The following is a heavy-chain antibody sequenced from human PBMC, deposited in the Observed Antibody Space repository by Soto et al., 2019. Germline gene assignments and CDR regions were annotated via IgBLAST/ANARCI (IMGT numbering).Heavy chain of an antibody. V-gene: IGHV1-69*08. CDR3: ARDNIY. CDR1: GGTLSSYT. CDR2: IIPILGIA. J-gene: IGHJ4*02. Sequence: VQLGQSSAEVQKPGSSVNVSCKAAGGTLSSYTISWVRQAPGQGLEWMGRIIPILGIANYAQKFQGRVTITADKSTSSAYMERSILRSEATAVYYCARDNIYWVQGTRVAVCS.